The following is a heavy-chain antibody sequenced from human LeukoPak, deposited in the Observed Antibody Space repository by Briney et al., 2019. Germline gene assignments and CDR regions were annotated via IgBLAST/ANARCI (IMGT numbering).Heavy chain of an antibody. V-gene: IGHV3-21*01. CDR2: ISSSSSYI. CDR1: GFTFSSYS. D-gene: IGHD3-10*01. J-gene: IGHJ6*03. CDR3: ARATHYYGSGSYYNGHYYYYYMDV. Sequence: GGSLRLSCAASGFTFSSYSMNWVRQAPGKGLEWVSSISSSSSYIYYADSVKGRFTISRDNAKNSLYLQMNSLRAEDTAVYYCARATHYYGSGSYYNGHYYYYYMDVWGKGTTVTVSS.